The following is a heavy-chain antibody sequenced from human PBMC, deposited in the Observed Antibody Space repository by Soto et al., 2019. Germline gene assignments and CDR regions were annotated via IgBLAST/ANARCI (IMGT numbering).Heavy chain of an antibody. J-gene: IGHJ4*02. CDR3: ASNPLSTVTTPLYYFDY. V-gene: IGHV4-34*01. CDR2: INHSGST. D-gene: IGHD4-17*01. CDR1: GGSFSGYY. Sequence: QVQLQQWGAGLLKPSETLSLTCAVYGGSFSGYYWSWIRQPPGKGLEWIGEINHSGSTNYNPSLKSRVTISVDTSKNQFSLKLSSVTAADTAMYYCASNPLSTVTTPLYYFDYWGQGTLVTVSS.